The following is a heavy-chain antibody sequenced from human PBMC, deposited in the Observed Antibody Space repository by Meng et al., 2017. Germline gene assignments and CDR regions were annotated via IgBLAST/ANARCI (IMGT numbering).Heavy chain of an antibody. V-gene: IGHV4-59*01. J-gene: IGHJ4*02. CDR2: IYYSGST. CDR1: GGSISSYY. Sequence: QLKRPGPGLVKPSETLSPTCTVSGGSISSYYWSWIRQPPGKGLEWIGYIYYSGSTNYNPSLKSRVTISVDTSKNQFSLKLSSVTAADTAVYYCARGYDFWSGQYYFDYWGQGTLVTVSS. CDR3: ARGYDFWSGQYYFDY. D-gene: IGHD3-3*01.